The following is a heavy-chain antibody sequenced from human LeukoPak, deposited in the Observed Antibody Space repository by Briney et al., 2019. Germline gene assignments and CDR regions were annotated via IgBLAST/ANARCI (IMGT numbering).Heavy chain of an antibody. CDR1: GFTFSIYG. V-gene: IGHV3-23*01. J-gene: IGHJ4*02. Sequence: PGGSLRLSCAASGFTFSIYGMSWVRQAPGRGLEWVSAMSGSGGSTYYADSVKGRFTISRDNSKNTLYLQMNSLRAEDTAVYYCARDLSGDILTGYPTDIVDYWGQGTLVTVSS. CDR2: MSGSGGST. D-gene: IGHD3-9*01. CDR3: ARDLSGDILTGYPTDIVDY.